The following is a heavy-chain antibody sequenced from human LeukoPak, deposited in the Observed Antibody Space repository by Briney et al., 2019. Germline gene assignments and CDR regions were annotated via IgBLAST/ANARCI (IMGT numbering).Heavy chain of an antibody. CDR3: ASIAAARSRYFDY. V-gene: IGHV1-8*01. CDR2: MNPNSGNT. D-gene: IGHD6-13*01. J-gene: IGHJ4*02. Sequence: ASVKVSCKASGYTFTSYDINWVRQATGQGLEWMGRMNPNSGNTGYAQKFQGRVTMTRNTSISTAYMELSSLRSEDTAVYYCASIAAARSRYFDYWGQGTLVTVSS. CDR1: GYTFTSYD.